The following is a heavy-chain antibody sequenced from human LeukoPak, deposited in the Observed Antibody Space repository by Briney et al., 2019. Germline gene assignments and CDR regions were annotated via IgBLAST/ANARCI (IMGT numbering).Heavy chain of an antibody. Sequence: GSSVKVSCKASGGTFISYAISWVRQAPGQGLEWMGGIIPIFGTANYAQKFQGRVTITADESTSTVYMDLRSLRYEDTAVYYCARERGLKPPYYYYGMDVWGQGTTVIVPS. J-gene: IGHJ6*02. CDR3: ARERGLKPPYYYYGMDV. CDR2: IIPIFGTA. V-gene: IGHV1-69*01. D-gene: IGHD3-10*01. CDR1: GGTFISYA.